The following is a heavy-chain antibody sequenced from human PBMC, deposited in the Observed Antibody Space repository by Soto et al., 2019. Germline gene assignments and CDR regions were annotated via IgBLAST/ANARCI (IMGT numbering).Heavy chain of an antibody. CDR3: ARSMYSTSAQLYYGMDV. CDR2: MYHSGIT. Sequence: SETLSLTCAVSGYSIRSGYFWGWIRQPPGKGLEWIGSMYHSGITYYNLSLKSRVTISVDTSKNQLSLKLSSATAADTAVYYCARSMYSTSAQLYYGMDVWGQGATVTVSS. D-gene: IGHD6-6*01. CDR1: GYSIRSGYF. J-gene: IGHJ6*02. V-gene: IGHV4-38-2*01.